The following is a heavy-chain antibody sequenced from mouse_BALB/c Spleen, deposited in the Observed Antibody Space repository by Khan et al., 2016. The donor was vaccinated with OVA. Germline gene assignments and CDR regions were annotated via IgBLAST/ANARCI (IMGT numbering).Heavy chain of an antibody. Sequence: QIQLVQSGPDLKKPGETVKISCKASGYTFTNYGINWVKQAPGKDLKWMGWIYTYTGEPTYADDFKGRFAFSLETSASTASLQINNLKNEDTATYFCARGGRRAMDYWGQGTSVTISS. D-gene: IGHD3-3*01. CDR2: IYTYTGEP. V-gene: IGHV9-3-1*01. CDR1: GYTFTNYG. J-gene: IGHJ4*01. CDR3: ARGGRRAMDY.